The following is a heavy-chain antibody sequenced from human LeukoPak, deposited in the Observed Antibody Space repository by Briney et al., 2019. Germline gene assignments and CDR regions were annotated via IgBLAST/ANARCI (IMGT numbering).Heavy chain of an antibody. D-gene: IGHD5-18*01. CDR3: ARHRIQLWLRPESHAFDI. CDR1: GYSISSGYY. J-gene: IGHJ3*02. Sequence: PSETLSLTCTVSGYSISSGYYWGWIRQPPGKGLEWIGSIYHSGSTYYNPSLKSRVTIPVDTSKNQFSLKLSSVTAADTAVYYCARHRIQLWLRPESHAFDIWGQGTMVTVSS. CDR2: IYHSGST. V-gene: IGHV4-38-2*02.